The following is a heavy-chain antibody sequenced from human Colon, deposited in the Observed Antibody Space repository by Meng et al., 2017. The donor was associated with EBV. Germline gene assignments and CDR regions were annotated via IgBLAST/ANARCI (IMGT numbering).Heavy chain of an antibody. CDR2: IYHSGST. CDR3: ARVGAYCGGDCYHPR. Sequence: VQLQESGPGLVTPSGTLSLTCAVSGDSLSSRNWWSWVRQPPGKGLEWIGEIYHSGSTNYNPSLKSRVTISVDESKNQFSLRLSSVTAADTAVYYCARVGAYCGGDCYHPRWGQGTLVTVSS. J-gene: IGHJ4*02. V-gene: IGHV4-4*02. D-gene: IGHD2-21*02. CDR1: GDSLSSRNW.